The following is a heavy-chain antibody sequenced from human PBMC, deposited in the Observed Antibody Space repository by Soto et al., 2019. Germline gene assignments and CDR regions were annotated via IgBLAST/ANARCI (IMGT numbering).Heavy chain of an antibody. D-gene: IGHD5-18*01. CDR3: ARGGSMVKKFDY. CDR2: ISSSSSYI. Sequence: EVQLLESGGDLVQPGGSLRLSCAASGFTFSSYGMSWVRQAPGKGLEWVSSISSSSSYIYYADSVKGRFTISRDNAKNSLYLQMNSLRAEDTAVYYCARGGSMVKKFDYWGQGTLVTVSS. CDR1: GFTFSSYG. V-gene: IGHV3-21*01. J-gene: IGHJ4*02.